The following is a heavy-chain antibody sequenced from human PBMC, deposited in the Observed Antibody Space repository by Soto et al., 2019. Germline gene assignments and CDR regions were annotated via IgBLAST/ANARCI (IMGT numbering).Heavy chain of an antibody. CDR1: GYTFTSYG. V-gene: IGHV1-18*01. J-gene: IGHJ4*02. D-gene: IGHD3-22*01. Sequence: QVQLVQSGAEVKKPGASVKVSCKASGYTFTSYGISWVRQAPGQGLEWMGWISAYNGNTNYAQKLKDRVTMTTDTSTSTAYLELRSLRSDDTAVYYCARDYHPYYYDSRGYSPVVDYWGQGTLVTVGS. CDR3: ARDYHPYYYDSRGYSPVVDY. CDR2: ISAYNGNT.